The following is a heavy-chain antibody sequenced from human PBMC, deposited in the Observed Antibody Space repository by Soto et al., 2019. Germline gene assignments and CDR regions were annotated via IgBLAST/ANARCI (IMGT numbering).Heavy chain of an antibody. J-gene: IGHJ4*02. D-gene: IGHD3-10*01. CDR2: ISGSGGST. Sequence: EVQLLESGGGLVQPGRSLRLSCSASEFTFSSYAMSWVRQAPGKGLEWVSVISGSGGSTYYADSVKGRFTISRDNSKNTLYLQMNSLRAEDTAVYYCAKVGEMATIYYFDYWGQGTLVTVSS. CDR1: EFTFSSYA. CDR3: AKVGEMATIYYFDY. V-gene: IGHV3-23*01.